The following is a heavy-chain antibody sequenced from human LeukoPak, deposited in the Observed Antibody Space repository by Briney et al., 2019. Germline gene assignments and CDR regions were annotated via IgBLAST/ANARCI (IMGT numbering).Heavy chain of an antibody. CDR1: GFTFSNAW. CDR2: IKSKTDGGTT. V-gene: IGHV3-15*01. J-gene: IGHJ4*02. D-gene: IGHD6-13*01. Sequence: GGSLRLSCAASGFTFSNAWMSWVRQAPGKGLEWVGCIKSKTDGGTTDYAAPVKGRYTISRDDSKNTLYLQMNSLKTEDTAVYYCTTDQIAAAANFDYWGQGTLVTVSS. CDR3: TTDQIAAAANFDY.